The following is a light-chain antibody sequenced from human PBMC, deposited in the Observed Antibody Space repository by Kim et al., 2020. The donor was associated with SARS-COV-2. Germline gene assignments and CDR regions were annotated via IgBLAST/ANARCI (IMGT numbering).Light chain of an antibody. CDR3: CAYAGSYTFL. V-gene: IGLV2-11*01. CDR2: DVD. J-gene: IGLJ1*01. CDR1: SNDLGGYKY. Sequence: GPSVTVSCTATSNDLGGYKYVSWYQHHPGKAPKLMIFDVDKRPSGVPDRFSASLSGNSASLTISGLQTEDDADYFCCAYAGSYTFLFGTGTKVTVL.